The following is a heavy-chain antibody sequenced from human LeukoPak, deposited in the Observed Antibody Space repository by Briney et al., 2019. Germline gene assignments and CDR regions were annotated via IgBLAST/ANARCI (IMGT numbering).Heavy chain of an antibody. J-gene: IGHJ6*03. CDR2: INWNGDST. CDR1: GFTFDDYG. CDR3: AKGYGWEASYYYYYMDV. D-gene: IGHD1-26*01. V-gene: IGHV3-20*04. Sequence: PGGSLRLSCAASGFTFDDYGMSWVRQAPGKGLEWVSGINWNGDSTGYADSVKGRFTISRDNSKNTLYLQMNSLRTEDTAVYYCAKGYGWEASYYYYYMDVWGKGTTVTISS.